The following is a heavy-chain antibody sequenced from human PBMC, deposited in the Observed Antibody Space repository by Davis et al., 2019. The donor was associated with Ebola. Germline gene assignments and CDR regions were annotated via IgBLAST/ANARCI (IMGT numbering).Heavy chain of an antibody. CDR1: GFIFSKWG. J-gene: IGHJ5*02. CDR3: TSWKIVGATT. D-gene: IGHD1-26*01. Sequence: PGGSLRLSCAPSGFIFSKWGMTWVRQTAGKGLECVAAISMRGDSTDYADSVKGRFTISRDNSNNMLYLQMNSLRDEDTAVYYCTSWKIVGATTWGQGTLVTVSS. V-gene: IGHV3-23*01. CDR2: ISMRGDST.